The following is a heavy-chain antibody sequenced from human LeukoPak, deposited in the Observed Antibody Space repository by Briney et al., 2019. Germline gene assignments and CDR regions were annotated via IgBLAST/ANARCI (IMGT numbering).Heavy chain of an antibody. J-gene: IGHJ4*02. CDR2: INPSGGST. Sequence: GASVKVSCKASGYTFTSYYMHWVRQAPGQGLEWMGIINPSGGSTSYAQKFQGRVTMTRDTSTSTVYMELSSLRSEDTAVYCCARAGNYYDSSGYSNFDYWGQGTLVTVSS. CDR1: GYTFTSYY. D-gene: IGHD3-22*01. CDR3: ARAGNYYDSSGYSNFDY. V-gene: IGHV1-46*01.